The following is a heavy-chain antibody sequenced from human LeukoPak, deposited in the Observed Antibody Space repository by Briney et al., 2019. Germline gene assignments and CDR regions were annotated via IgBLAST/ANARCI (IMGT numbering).Heavy chain of an antibody. CDR3: AKDITRGAVAVNSDY. V-gene: IGHV3-43*02. Sequence: GGSLRLSCAASGFTFDDYAMHWVRQAPGKGLEWVSLISGDGGSTYYADSVKGRFTISRDNSKNTLYLQMNSLRAEDTAVYYCAKDITRGAVAVNSDYWGQGTLVTVSS. CDR2: ISGDGGST. D-gene: IGHD6-19*01. CDR1: GFTFDDYA. J-gene: IGHJ4*02.